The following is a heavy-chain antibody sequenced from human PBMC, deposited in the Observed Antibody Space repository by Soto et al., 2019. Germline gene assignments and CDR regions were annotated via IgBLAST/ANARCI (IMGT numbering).Heavy chain of an antibody. CDR3: AKDTYYHDSSGYYVFDY. CDR2: ISYDGSNK. D-gene: IGHD3-22*01. Sequence: QVQLVESGGGVVQPGRSLILSCAASGFSFSSYGMHWVRQTPGKGLEWVAGISYDGSNKYYVDSMKGRLTISRDNSKNTLELQMNSLRAEDTAVYYCAKDTYYHDSSGYYVFDYWGPGTLVTVSS. J-gene: IGHJ4*02. CDR1: GFSFSSYG. V-gene: IGHV3-30*18.